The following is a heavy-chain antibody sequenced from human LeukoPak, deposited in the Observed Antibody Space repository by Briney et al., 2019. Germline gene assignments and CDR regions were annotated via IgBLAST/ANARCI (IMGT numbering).Heavy chain of an antibody. V-gene: IGHV3-21*01. D-gene: IGHD6-19*01. J-gene: IGHJ4*02. CDR1: GFTFSSYA. CDR2: ISSSSSYI. CDR3: ASSSGSGWAIDY. Sequence: GGSLRLSCAASGFTFSSYAMNWVRQAPGKGLEWVSSISSSSSYIYYADSVKGRFTISRDNAKNSLYLQMNSLRAEDTAVYYCASSSGSGWAIDYWGQGTLVTVSS.